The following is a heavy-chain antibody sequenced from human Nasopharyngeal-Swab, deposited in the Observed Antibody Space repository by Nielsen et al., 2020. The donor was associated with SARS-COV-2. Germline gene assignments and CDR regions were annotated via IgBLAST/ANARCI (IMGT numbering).Heavy chain of an antibody. CDR2: IYYSGST. J-gene: IGHJ6*02. D-gene: IGHD3-16*01. V-gene: IGHV4-59*01. Sequence: WIRQPPGKGLEWIGYIYYSGSTNYNPSLKSRVTISVDTSKNQFSLKLSSVTAADTAVCYCAIGGGGSYYYGMDVWGQGTTVTVSS. CDR3: AIGGGGSYYYGMDV.